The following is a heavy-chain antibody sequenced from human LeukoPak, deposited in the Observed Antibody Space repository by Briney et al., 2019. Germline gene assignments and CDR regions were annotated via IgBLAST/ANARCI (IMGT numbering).Heavy chain of an antibody. CDR2: INHSGST. Sequence: PSETLSLTXAVYGGSFSGYYWSWIRQPPGKGLEWIGEINHSGSTNDNPSLESRVTISVDTSKNQFSLKLSSVTAADTAVYYCARGIMITFGGVIGDYYYYYMDVWGKGTTVTVSS. V-gene: IGHV4-34*01. D-gene: IGHD3-16*02. CDR1: GGSFSGYY. CDR3: ARGIMITFGGVIGDYYYYYMDV. J-gene: IGHJ6*03.